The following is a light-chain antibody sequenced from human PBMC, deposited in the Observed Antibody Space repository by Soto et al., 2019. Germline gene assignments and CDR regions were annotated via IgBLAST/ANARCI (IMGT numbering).Light chain of an antibody. CDR3: QQYNNWPFT. J-gene: IGKJ3*01. CDR2: GAS. V-gene: IGKV3-15*01. CDR1: QSISSN. Sequence: EIVMTQSPATLSVSPGERATLSCRASQSISSNLAWYQQNPGQAPRLLIYGASTRATGIPATFSGSGSGTEFTLTISSLQSEDFAVYSCQQYNNWPFTFGPGTKVDIK.